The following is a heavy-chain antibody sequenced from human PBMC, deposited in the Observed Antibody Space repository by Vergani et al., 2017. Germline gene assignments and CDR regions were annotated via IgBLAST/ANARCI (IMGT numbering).Heavy chain of an antibody. Sequence: EVQLVESGGGLVQPGGSLRLSCVTSGFTFSSYSMKWVRQAPGKGLEWVSYISSSSSTIYYADSVRGRFTISRDSGEKPMYLQMNSLRVEDTALYYCARGQPGYQALSSNWFDHWGQGTLVTVSS. CDR3: ARGQPGYQALSSNWFDH. CDR2: ISSSSSTI. CDR1: GFTFSSYS. J-gene: IGHJ5*02. V-gene: IGHV3-48*01. D-gene: IGHD2-2*01.